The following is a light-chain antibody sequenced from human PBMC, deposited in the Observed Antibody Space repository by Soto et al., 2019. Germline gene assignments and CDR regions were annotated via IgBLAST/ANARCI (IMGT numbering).Light chain of an antibody. CDR2: DAS. Sequence: DIQMTQSPSTLSASVGGRVTITFRASQSVRSWLAWYQQKPGRAPKFLIYDASSLESGVPSRFSGSGSGTDFTLTISSLQPEDFATYYCQQSYSTLTFGPGTKVDI. CDR3: QQSYSTLT. V-gene: IGKV1-5*01. CDR1: QSVRSW. J-gene: IGKJ3*01.